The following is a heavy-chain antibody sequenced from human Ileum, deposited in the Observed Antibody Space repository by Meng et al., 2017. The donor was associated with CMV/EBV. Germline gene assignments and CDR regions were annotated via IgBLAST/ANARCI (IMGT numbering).Heavy chain of an antibody. CDR3: ARTVGYNYGLGN. CDR2: IYADGST. J-gene: IGHJ4*02. D-gene: IGHD5-18*01. Sequence: QRVEAGGALIQPGGSLRLSCAASGSTVSSNYMSWVRQAPGKGLEWVSHIYADGSTYYADPVKGRFTISRENTKNTLYLQMNTLRAEDTAVVYCARTVGYNYGLGNWGQGTLVTVSS. V-gene: IGHV3-53*01. CDR1: GSTVSSNY.